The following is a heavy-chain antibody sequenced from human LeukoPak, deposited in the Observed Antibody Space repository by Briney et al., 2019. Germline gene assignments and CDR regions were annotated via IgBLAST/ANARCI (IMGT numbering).Heavy chain of an antibody. CDR2: ISAYNGNT. CDR3: AGSGANTEFDY. D-gene: IGHD1-26*01. Sequence: EASVKVSCKASGYIFTSYGISWVRQAPGQGLEWMGWISAYNGNTNYAQKLQGRVTMTTDTSTSTAYMELRSLRSDDTAVYYCAGSGANTEFDYWGQGTLVTVSS. CDR1: GYIFTSYG. V-gene: IGHV1-18*01. J-gene: IGHJ4*02.